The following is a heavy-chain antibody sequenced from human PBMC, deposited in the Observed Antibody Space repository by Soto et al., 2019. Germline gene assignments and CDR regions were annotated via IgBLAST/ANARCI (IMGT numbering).Heavy chain of an antibody. CDR2: IPQDGVDG. J-gene: IGHJ6*02. V-gene: IGHV3-7*03. Sequence: PGGSLRLSCEVSGFTFSMYSMSWVRQSPGKGLEWVAKIPQDGVDGHYADSVKGRFTISRDNGKNSLYLQLNNLRAEDTAVYYCARANMILTHHDFFYGSDVWGRGATVTVSS. CDR3: ARANMILTHHDFFYGSDV. D-gene: IGHD3-22*01. CDR1: GFTFSMYS.